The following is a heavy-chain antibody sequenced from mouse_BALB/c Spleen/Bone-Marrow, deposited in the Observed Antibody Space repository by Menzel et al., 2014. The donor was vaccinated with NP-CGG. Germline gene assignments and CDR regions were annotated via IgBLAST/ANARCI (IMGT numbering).Heavy chain of an antibody. CDR2: IYPGNVNT. D-gene: IGHD4-1*01. Sequence: VQLQQSGPELVKPGASVRISCKASGYTFTSYYIHWVKRRPGQGLEWIGWIYPGNVNTKYNEKFKGKATLTADKSSSTAYMQLSSLTSEDSAVYFCAREANWNFDYWGQGTTLTVSS. J-gene: IGHJ2*01. CDR3: AREANWNFDY. CDR1: GYTFTSYY. V-gene: IGHV1S56*01.